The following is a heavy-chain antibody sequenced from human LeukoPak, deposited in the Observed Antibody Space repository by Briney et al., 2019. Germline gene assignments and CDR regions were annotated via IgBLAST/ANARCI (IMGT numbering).Heavy chain of an antibody. CDR2: ITSSSSYI. CDR1: GFTFSSYS. V-gene: IGHV3-21*01. D-gene: IGHD2-15*01. CDR3: AINPPAGCSGGSCPLDY. Sequence: GGSLRLSCTASGFTFSSYSMNWVRQAPGKGLEWVSSITSSSSYIYYADSVKGRFTISRDNAKNSLDLQMNSPRAEDTAVYYCAINPPAGCSGGSCPLDYWGQGTLVTVSS. J-gene: IGHJ4*02.